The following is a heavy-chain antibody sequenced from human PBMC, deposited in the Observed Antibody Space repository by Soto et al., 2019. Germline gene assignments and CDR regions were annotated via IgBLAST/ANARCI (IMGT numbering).Heavy chain of an antibody. Sequence: PGESLKISCQGSGYSFTTYWIGWVRQMPGKGLEWVGIIYPGDSETRYSPSFQGQVTISADKSINTAYLQWTSLKASDTAMYYCATNHRTDDSEIWRYWGQGTLVTVSS. J-gene: IGHJ4*02. CDR1: GYSFTTYW. CDR2: IYPGDSET. D-gene: IGHD1-1*01. CDR3: ATNHRTDDSEIWRY. V-gene: IGHV5-51*01.